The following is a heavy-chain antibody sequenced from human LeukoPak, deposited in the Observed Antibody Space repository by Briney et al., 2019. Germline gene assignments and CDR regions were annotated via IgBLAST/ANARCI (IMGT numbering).Heavy chain of an antibody. CDR3: AKFRGGVPAANYMDV. CDR2: ISSSSSYT. CDR1: GFTFSSYS. J-gene: IGHJ6*03. Sequence: GGSLRLSCAASGFTFSSYSMNWVRQAPGKGLEWVSSISSSSSYTYYADSVKGRFTISRDNSKNTLYLQMNSLRAEDTAVYYCAKFRGGVPAANYMDVWGKGTTVTVSS. D-gene: IGHD2-2*01. V-gene: IGHV3-21*04.